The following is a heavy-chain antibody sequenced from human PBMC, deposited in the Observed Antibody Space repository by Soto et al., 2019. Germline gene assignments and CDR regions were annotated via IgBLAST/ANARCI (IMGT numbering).Heavy chain of an antibody. CDR3: AIDWNFSFLVYSFALDF. J-gene: IGHJ4*02. CDR1: GYRFTADY. CDR2: MNLDTGGT. Sequence: VQLVQSGAEVKKPGASVRVSCETSGYRFTADYIHWVRLAPGQGLEWMGRMNLDTGGTTYSQKFQGRVTRTRDTSSSTAYLALSSVKSDATAMSYCAIDWNFSFLVYSFALDFLGQGTLVTVYS. V-gene: IGHV1-2*06. D-gene: IGHD5-18*01.